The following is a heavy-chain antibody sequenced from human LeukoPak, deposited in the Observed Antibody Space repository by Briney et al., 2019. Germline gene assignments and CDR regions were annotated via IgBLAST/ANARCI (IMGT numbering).Heavy chain of an antibody. CDR3: ARGGWGNMYQLLYGFDY. Sequence: EASVKVSCKASGYTFTSYAMHWVRQAPGQRLEWMGWINAGNGNTKYSQKFQGRVTITRDTSASTAYMELSSLRSEDTAVYYCARGGWGNMYQLLYGFDYWGQGTLVTVSS. CDR2: INAGNGNT. J-gene: IGHJ4*02. D-gene: IGHD2-2*02. V-gene: IGHV1-3*01. CDR1: GYTFTSYA.